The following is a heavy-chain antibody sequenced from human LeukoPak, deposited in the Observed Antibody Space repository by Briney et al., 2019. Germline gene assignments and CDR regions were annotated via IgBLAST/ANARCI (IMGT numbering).Heavy chain of an antibody. CDR2: VSYNGSIK. CDR3: ARGPAYLKTRDAFDF. D-gene: IGHD2-21*01. Sequence: PGRSLRLSCAASGFTFSRYAMRWVRQAPGKGLEWVAVVSYNGSIKSYVDSVKGRFTLSRDNSKNTVYLEMNSLRPEDTAVYYCARGPAYLKTRDAFDFWGQGTLVTVS. J-gene: IGHJ3*01. V-gene: IGHV3-30*03. CDR1: GFTFSRYA.